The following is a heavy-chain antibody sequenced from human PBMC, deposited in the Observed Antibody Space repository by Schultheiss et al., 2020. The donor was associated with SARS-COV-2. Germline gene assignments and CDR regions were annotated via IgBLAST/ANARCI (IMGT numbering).Heavy chain of an antibody. D-gene: IGHD4-17*01. V-gene: IGHV3-74*01. CDR3: ERDRRADYGEYYYYGMDV. CDR2: INSDGSST. J-gene: IGHJ6*02. CDR1: GFTFSSYW. Sequence: GGSLRLSCAASGFTFSSYWMDWVRQAPGKGLVWVSRINSDGSSTTYADSVKGRFTISRDNSKKMLYLQMNSLRAEDTAVYYCERDRRADYGEYYYYGMDVWGQGTTVTVSS.